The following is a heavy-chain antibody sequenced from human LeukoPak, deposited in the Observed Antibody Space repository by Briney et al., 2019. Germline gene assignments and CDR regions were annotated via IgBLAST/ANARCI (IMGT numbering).Heavy chain of an antibody. D-gene: IGHD3/OR15-3a*01. CDR1: GFSVSRNY. Sequence: GGSLRVSCAASGFSVSRNYMNWVRQAPGKGLEWVSYISSSSSTIYYADSVKGRFTISRDNAKNSLYLQMNSLRAEDTAVYYCARQQRDWSSFDYWGQGTLVTVSS. CDR3: ARQQRDWSSFDY. CDR2: ISSSSSTI. J-gene: IGHJ4*02. V-gene: IGHV3-48*04.